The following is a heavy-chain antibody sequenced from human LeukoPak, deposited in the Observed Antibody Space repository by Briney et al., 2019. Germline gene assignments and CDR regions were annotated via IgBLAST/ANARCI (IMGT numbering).Heavy chain of an antibody. D-gene: IGHD3-10*01. CDR2: VYYSGST. Sequence: SETLSLTCNVSGGSMNNYYWSWIRQSPEKGLEWIGYVYYSGSTTYNPSLKTRVTISVDPPKAQVFLTLTSVTAADTAVYYCARHDYYSSGSYSSLNWFNPWGRGVLVTV. V-gene: IGHV4-59*08. CDR1: GGSMNNYY. J-gene: IGHJ5*02. CDR3: ARHDYYSSGSYSSLNWFNP.